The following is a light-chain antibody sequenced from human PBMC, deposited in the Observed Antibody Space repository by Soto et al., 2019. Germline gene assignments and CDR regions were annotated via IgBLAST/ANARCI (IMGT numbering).Light chain of an antibody. CDR3: QSHDSTLRSVV. CDR2: GNT. J-gene: IGLJ2*01. CDR1: SSNIGAGFD. V-gene: IGLV1-40*01. Sequence: QSVLTQPPSVSGAPGQRVTISCTGSSSNIGAGFDVHWYHQIPGTAPKLLIYGNTNRPSGVPDRFSGSKSGASASLAITGLQAEDEADYFCQSHDSTLRSVVFGGGTKVTVL.